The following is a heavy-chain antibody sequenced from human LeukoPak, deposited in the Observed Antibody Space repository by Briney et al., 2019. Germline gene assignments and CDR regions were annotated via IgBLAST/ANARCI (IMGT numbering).Heavy chain of an antibody. CDR1: GGSISSGSYY. CDR2: IYTSGST. D-gene: IGHD3-3*01. Sequence: PSQTLSLTCTVSGGSISSGSYYCSWIRQPAGKGLEWIGRIYTSGSTNYNPSLNSRVTISVDTSKNQFSLKLISLPPSYTAVYYCARDFLEPPDCWSGYYINWFDPWGQGTPVTVSS. CDR3: ARDFLEPPDCWSGYYINWFDP. J-gene: IGHJ5*02. V-gene: IGHV4-61*02.